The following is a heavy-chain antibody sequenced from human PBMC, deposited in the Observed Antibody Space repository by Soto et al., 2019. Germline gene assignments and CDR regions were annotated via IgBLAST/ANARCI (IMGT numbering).Heavy chain of an antibody. CDR2: IYYSGST. CDR1: GGSISSGGYY. J-gene: IGHJ5*02. V-gene: IGHV4-31*03. Sequence: PSETLSLTCTVSGGSISSGGYYWSWIRQHPWKGLEWIGYIYYSGSTYYNPSLKSRVTISVDTSKNQFSLKLSSVTAADTAVYYCARTVLGYCSSTSCSGKWFDPWGKGXLVTVSS. D-gene: IGHD2-2*01. CDR3: ARTVLGYCSSTSCSGKWFDP.